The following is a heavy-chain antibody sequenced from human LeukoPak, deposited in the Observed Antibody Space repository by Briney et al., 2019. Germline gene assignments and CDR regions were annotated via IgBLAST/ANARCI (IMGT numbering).Heavy chain of an antibody. D-gene: IGHD5-18*01. Sequence: SQTLSLTCVISGDSVSSNSAAWNWIRQSPSRGLEWLGRTYYRSKWYSYSAVSVKSRIIINPDTSKNQFSLQLNSVTPEDTAVYYCARGGQGDGYSADEAFDLWGQGTMVTVS. CDR3: ARGGQGDGYSADEAFDL. CDR2: TYYRSKWYS. J-gene: IGHJ3*01. CDR1: GDSVSSNSAA. V-gene: IGHV6-1*01.